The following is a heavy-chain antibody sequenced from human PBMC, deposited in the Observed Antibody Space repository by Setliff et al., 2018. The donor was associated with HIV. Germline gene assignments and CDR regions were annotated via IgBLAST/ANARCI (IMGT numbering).Heavy chain of an antibody. CDR3: TSAMIVVVGTDY. CDR2: IRSKAYGGTT. V-gene: IGHV3-49*04. J-gene: IGHJ4*02. CDR1: GFTFSSYA. Sequence: GSLRLSCAASGFTFSSYAMSWVRQAPGKGLEWVGFIRSKAYGGTTEYAASVKGRFTISRDDSKSIAYLQMNSLKTEDTAVYYCTSAMIVVVGTDYWGQGTLVTVSS. D-gene: IGHD3-22*01.